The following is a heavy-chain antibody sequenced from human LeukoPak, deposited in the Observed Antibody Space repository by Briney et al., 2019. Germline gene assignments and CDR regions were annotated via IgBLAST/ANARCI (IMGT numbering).Heavy chain of an antibody. CDR2: IWYDGSNK. V-gene: IGHV3-33*01. J-gene: IGHJ4*02. CDR3: ASGENLGYCSSTSCYSLDY. Sequence: PGGSLRLSCAASGFTFSSYGMHWVRQAPGKGLEWVAVIWYDGSNKYYADSVKGRFTISRDNSKNTLYLQMNSLRAADTAVYYCASGENLGYCSSTSCYSLDYWGQGTLVTVSS. CDR1: GFTFSSYG. D-gene: IGHD2-2*02.